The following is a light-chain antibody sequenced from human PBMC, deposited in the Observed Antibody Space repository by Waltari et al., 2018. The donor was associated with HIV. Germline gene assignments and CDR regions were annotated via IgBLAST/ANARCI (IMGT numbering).Light chain of an antibody. J-gene: IGLJ3*02. CDR2: RND. V-gene: IGLV1-47*01. CDR3: AAWDNSLSAWV. CDR1: SSNIGSNY. Sequence: QSVLTQPPSASGTPGQRVSISCSGSSSNIGSNYVYWYQQLPGTAPKPLMYRNDERTSGVPYRFSGSKSGTSASLALSGLRSEDEADYYCAAWDNSLSAWVFGGGTKLTVL.